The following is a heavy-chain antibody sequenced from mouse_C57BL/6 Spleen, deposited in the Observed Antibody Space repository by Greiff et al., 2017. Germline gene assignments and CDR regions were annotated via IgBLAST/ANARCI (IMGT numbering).Heavy chain of an antibody. CDR2: IYPGDGDT. Sequence: QVQLQQSGAELVKPGASVKISCKASGYAFSSYWMNWVKQRPGKGLEWIGQIYPGDGDTNYNGKFKGKATLTADKSSSTAYMQLSSLTSEDSAVYFCARWGDIKGDAMDYWGQGTSVTVSS. CDR1: GYAFSSYW. J-gene: IGHJ4*01. V-gene: IGHV1-80*01. CDR3: ARWGDIKGDAMDY.